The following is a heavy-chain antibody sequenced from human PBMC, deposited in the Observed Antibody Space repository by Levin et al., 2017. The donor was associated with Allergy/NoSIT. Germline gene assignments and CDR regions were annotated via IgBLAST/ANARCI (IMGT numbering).Heavy chain of an antibody. CDR3: AKGPRSSGWYGIDY. D-gene: IGHD6-19*01. J-gene: IGHJ4*02. CDR1: GFTFDDYA. Sequence: GGSLRLSCAASGFTFDDYAMYWVRQAPGKGLEWVSGISWNSGSIGYVASVKGRFTISRHNAKKSLYLQMNSLRPEDTALYYCAKGPRSSGWYGIDYWGQGTLVTVSS. V-gene: IGHV3-9*01. CDR2: ISWNSGSI.